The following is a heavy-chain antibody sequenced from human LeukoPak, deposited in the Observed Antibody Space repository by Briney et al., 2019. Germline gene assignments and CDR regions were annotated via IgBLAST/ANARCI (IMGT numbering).Heavy chain of an antibody. CDR1: GFTFSSYA. CDR3: AKDPGVVPAGLYYYYGMDV. CDR2: TGSTGVST. D-gene: IGHD2-2*01. V-gene: IGHV3-23*01. Sequence: PGGSLRLSCAASGFTFSSYAMNWVRQAPGKGLEWVSGTGSTGVSTFYADSVKGRFTVSRDNSKNTLSLQMNSLRAEDTAVYYCAKDPGVVPAGLYYYYGMDVWGQGTTVTVSS. J-gene: IGHJ6*02.